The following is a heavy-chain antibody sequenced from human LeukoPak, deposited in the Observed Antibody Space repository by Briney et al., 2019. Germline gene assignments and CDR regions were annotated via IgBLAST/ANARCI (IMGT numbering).Heavy chain of an antibody. V-gene: IGHV1-69*05. CDR2: IIPIFGTA. Sequence: EAPVKVSCKASGGTFSSYAISWVRQAPGQGLEWVGGIIPIFGTANYAQKFQGRVTITTDESTSIAYMELSSLRSEDTAVYYCARGPPLGYCSSTSCQGSWFDPWDQGTLVTVSS. D-gene: IGHD2-2*01. CDR1: GGTFSSYA. J-gene: IGHJ5*02. CDR3: ARGPPLGYCSSTSCQGSWFDP.